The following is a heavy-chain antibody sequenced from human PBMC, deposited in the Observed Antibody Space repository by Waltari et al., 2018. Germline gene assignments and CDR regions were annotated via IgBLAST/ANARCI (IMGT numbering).Heavy chain of an antibody. D-gene: IGHD4-17*01. V-gene: IGHV4-38-2*01. Sequence: QLQLQESGPGLVKPSETLSLTCAVSGYSISSGYHWGWIRQPPGKGLEWIGSIYHRVRTFYNPSLNSRITMTVETSKSQFSLKLSSVTAADTAVYYYARRSGRHNFYGDYYFDYWGQGTLVTVSS. CDR1: GYSISSGYH. J-gene: IGHJ4*02. CDR2: IYHRVRT. CDR3: ARRSGRHNFYGDYYFDY.